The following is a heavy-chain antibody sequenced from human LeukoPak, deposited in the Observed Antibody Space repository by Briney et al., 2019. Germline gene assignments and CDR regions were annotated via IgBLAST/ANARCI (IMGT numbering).Heavy chain of an antibody. V-gene: IGHV3-7*01. J-gene: IGHJ3*02. Sequence: PGGSLRLSCAASGFTFSSYWMSWVRQAPGKGLEWVANIKKDGSEKYYVDSVKGRFTISRDNAKNSLYLQMNSLRAEDTAVYYCARAQPRYDQRAFDIWGQGTMVTVSS. CDR1: GFTFSSYW. D-gene: IGHD3-16*01. CDR3: ARAQPRYDQRAFDI. CDR2: IKKDGSEK.